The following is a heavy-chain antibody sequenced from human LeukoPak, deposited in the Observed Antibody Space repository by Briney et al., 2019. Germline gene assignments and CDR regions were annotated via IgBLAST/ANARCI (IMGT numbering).Heavy chain of an antibody. Sequence: SETLSLTCAVYGGSFSGYYWSWIRQPPGKGLEWIGEINHSGSTNYNPSLKSRVTISVDTSKNQFSLKLSSVTAADTAVYYCARENRGGYYYDSSGYRGYYFDYWGQGTLVTVSS. V-gene: IGHV4-34*01. J-gene: IGHJ4*02. D-gene: IGHD3-22*01. CDR1: GGSFSGYY. CDR3: ARENRGGYYYDSSGYRGYYFDY. CDR2: INHSGST.